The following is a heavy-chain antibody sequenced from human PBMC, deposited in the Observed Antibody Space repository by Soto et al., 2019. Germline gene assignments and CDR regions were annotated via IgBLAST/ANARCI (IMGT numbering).Heavy chain of an antibody. Sequence: QVQLVQSGAEVKKPGASVKVSCKASGYTFTGHYMHWVRQAPGQGLEWMGWINPNSVGTNYAQKFQGRVTMTRDTSIRTAYMELSRLRSDDTAVYYCAREPMVRAAHGFDFWGQGTMVTVSS. CDR2: INPNSVGT. D-gene: IGHD3-10*01. J-gene: IGHJ3*01. CDR1: GYTFTGHY. V-gene: IGHV1-2*02. CDR3: AREPMVRAAHGFDF.